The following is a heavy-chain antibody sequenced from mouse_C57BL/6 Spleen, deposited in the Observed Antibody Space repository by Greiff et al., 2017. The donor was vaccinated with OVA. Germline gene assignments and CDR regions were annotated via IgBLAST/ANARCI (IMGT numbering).Heavy chain of an antibody. Sequence: QVQLQQPGAELVMPGASVKLSCKASGYTFTSYWMHWVKQRPGQGLEWIGEIDPSDSYTNYNQKFKGKSTLTVDKSSSTAYMQLSSLTSEDSAVYNSARRGTGTDYWGQGTTLTLSS. V-gene: IGHV1-69*01. CDR3: ARRGTGTDY. CDR1: GYTFTSYW. CDR2: IDPSDSYT. D-gene: IGHD3-3*01. J-gene: IGHJ2*01.